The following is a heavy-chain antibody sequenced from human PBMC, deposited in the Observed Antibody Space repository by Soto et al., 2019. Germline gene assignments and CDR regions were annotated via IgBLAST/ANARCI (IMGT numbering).Heavy chain of an antibody. J-gene: IGHJ4*02. V-gene: IGHV3-23*01. CDR2: ILHDETP. CDR3: AKDLFPTSGQRFFFES. D-gene: IGHD2-21*01. CDR1: VFTFITYA. Sequence: PGWSLRLSCASSVFTFITYAMTWVRQAPGRGLEWVSTILHDETPFYTDSVKGRFTISRDNARGTLYLQMNGLRVEDAALYFCAKDLFPTSGQRFFFESWGQGSLVTVSS.